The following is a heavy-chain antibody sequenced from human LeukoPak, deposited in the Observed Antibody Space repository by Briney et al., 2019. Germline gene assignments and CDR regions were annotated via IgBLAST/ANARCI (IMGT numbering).Heavy chain of an antibody. CDR1: GFTFSDYY. Sequence: GGSLRLSCAASGFTFSDYYMSWIRQAPGKGLEWVSYISSSGSTIYYADSVKGRFTISGDNAKNSLYLQMNSLRAEDTAVYYCARDIAPKYYYDSSGYPDELDAFDIWGQGTMVTVSS. CDR2: ISSSGSTI. V-gene: IGHV3-11*01. CDR3: ARDIAPKYYYDSSGYPDELDAFDI. D-gene: IGHD3-22*01. J-gene: IGHJ3*02.